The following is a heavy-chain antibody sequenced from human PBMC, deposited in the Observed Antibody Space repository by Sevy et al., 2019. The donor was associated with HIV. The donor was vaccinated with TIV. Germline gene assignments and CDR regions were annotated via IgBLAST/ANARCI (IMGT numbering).Heavy chain of an antibody. CDR3: AKDRGMVVVPAAMPGGFDP. Sequence: GGSLRLSCAASGFTFSSYAMSWVRQAPGKGLEWVSAISGSGGSTYYADSVKGRFTISRDNSKNTLYLQMNSLRAEDRAVYYCAKDRGMVVVPAAMPGGFDPWGQGTLVTVSS. CDR1: GFTFSSYA. V-gene: IGHV3-23*01. D-gene: IGHD2-2*01. J-gene: IGHJ5*02. CDR2: ISGSGGST.